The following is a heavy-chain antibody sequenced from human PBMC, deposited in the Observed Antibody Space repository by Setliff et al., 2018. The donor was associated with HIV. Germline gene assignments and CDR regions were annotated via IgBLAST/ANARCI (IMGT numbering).Heavy chain of an antibody. CDR3: ARSITMIIVAPGAFDI. CDR1: GGYISSSNW. D-gene: IGHD3-22*01. Sequence: TLSLTCAVSGGYISSSNWWSWVRQPPGKGLEWIGEIYHSGSTKYNPSLKSRVTISVDKSKNQFSLKLSSVTAADTAVYYCARSITMIIVAPGAFDIWGQGTVVTVS. J-gene: IGHJ3*02. CDR2: IYHSGST. V-gene: IGHV4-4*02.